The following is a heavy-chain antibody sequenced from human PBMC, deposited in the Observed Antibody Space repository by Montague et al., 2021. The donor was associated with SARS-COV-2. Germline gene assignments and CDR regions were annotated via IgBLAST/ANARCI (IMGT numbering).Heavy chain of an antibody. Sequence: SDTVSLTCAVYGGSFSDYYWSWIRQPAGKGLEWIGEINHRGTSNXNPSLKSRVSISVDTSKNQFSLYLGSVTAADTAVYYCARGRQHFNMIVVVMTGGEYYFDYWAQGTLVTVSS. CDR1: GGSFSDYY. CDR3: ARGRQHFNMIVVVMTGGEYYFDY. V-gene: IGHV4-34*01. J-gene: IGHJ4*02. CDR2: INHRGTS. D-gene: IGHD3-22*01.